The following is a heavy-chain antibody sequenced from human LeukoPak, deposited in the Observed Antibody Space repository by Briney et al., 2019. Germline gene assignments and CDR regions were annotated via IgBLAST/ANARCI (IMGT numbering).Heavy chain of an antibody. J-gene: IGHJ4*02. CDR3: ARDRRWPPYYFDY. CDR1: GFTFSSYW. CDR2: IKQDGSEK. Sequence: PGGSLRLSCAASGFTFSSYWMSWVRQAPGKGLEWVANIKQDGSEKYYVDSVRGRFTISRDNAKNSLYLQMNSLRAEDTAVYYCARDRRWPPYYFDYWGQGTLVTVSS. V-gene: IGHV3-7*01. D-gene: IGHD5-24*01.